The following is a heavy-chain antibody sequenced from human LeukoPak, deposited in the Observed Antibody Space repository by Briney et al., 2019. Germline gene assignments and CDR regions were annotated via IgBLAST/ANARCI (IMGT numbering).Heavy chain of an antibody. J-gene: IGHJ5*02. Sequence: SETLSLTCAVYGGSFSGYYWSWIRQPPGKGLEWIGEINHSGSTNYNPSLKSRLTISVDTSKNQFSLKLSSVTAADTAVYYCARGLLVSGQCNWFDPWGQGTLVTVCS. CDR2: INHSGST. CDR3: ARGLLVSGQCNWFDP. D-gene: IGHD2-8*01. CDR1: GGSFSGYY. V-gene: IGHV4-34*01.